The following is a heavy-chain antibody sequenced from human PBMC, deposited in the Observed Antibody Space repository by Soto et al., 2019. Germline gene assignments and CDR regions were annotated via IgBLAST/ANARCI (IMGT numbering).Heavy chain of an antibody. CDR3: ASHYDMWSGYLSPVDY. D-gene: IGHD3-3*01. CDR2: IDTSGTKI. CDR1: GYAFSDYY. Sequence: GGSLRLSCAASGYAFSDYYMSWIRQAPGKGLEWISYIDTSGTKIYYADSVKGRFTITRDNAKNSLYLEMNSLRDEDTAVYYCASHYDMWSGYLSPVDYWGQGTLVTVSS. V-gene: IGHV3-11*01. J-gene: IGHJ4*02.